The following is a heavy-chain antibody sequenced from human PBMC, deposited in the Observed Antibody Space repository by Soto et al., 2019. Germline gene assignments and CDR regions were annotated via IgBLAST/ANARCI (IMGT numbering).Heavy chain of an antibody. Sequence: PSETLSLTCAVYGGSFSGYYWSWIRQPPGEGLEWIGCICNSGTTNYNPSLKSRVTISVDTSKNQFSLKLSSVTAADTAVYYCARGTGYGSGSHNWFDPWGQGTLVTVSS. V-gene: IGHV4-34*01. CDR1: GGSFSGYY. J-gene: IGHJ5*02. CDR2: ICNSGTT. D-gene: IGHD3-10*01. CDR3: ARGTGYGSGSHNWFDP.